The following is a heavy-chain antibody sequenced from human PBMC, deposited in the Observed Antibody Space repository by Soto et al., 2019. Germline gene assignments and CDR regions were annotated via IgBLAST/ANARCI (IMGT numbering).Heavy chain of an antibody. CDR1: GGTFSSYA. J-gene: IGHJ4*02. CDR3: ARGALGDGYNFDGYYFDY. CDR2: IIPIFGTA. Sequence: SVKVSCKASGGTFSSYAISLVRQAPGQGLEWMGGIIPIFGTANYAQKFQGRVTITADESTSTAYMELSSLRSEDTAVYYCARGALGDGYNFDGYYFDYWGQGTLVTVSS. D-gene: IGHD5-12*01. V-gene: IGHV1-69*13.